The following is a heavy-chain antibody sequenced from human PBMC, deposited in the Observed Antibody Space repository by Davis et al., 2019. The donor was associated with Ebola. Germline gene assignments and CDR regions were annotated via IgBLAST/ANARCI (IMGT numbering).Heavy chain of an antibody. V-gene: IGHV4-61*01. D-gene: IGHD3-22*01. Sequence: SETLSLTCTVSGGSFSSGSYYWSRTRQPPGKGLVWIVYTYYSGSTNYNPSLKSRATMSVDTSKKQFSLKLSSVTAADTAVYYCARKGASYYYDSRGYYGYYYFDYWGQRTLVTVSS. CDR2: TYYSGST. CDR1: GGSFSSGSYY. CDR3: ARKGASYYYDSRGYYGYYYFDY. J-gene: IGHJ4*02.